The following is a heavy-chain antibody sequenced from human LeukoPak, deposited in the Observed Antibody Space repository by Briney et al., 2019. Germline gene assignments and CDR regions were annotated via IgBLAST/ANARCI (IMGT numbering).Heavy chain of an antibody. J-gene: IGHJ4*02. V-gene: IGHV1-2*02. CDR2: IHPNSGGT. CDR1: GYTFTGYY. D-gene: IGHD6-19*01. Sequence: ASVKVSCKASGYTFTGYYMHWMRQAPGQGLEWMGWIHPNSGGTNYAQKFQGRVTMTRDTSISPAYMELSRLRSDDTAVYYCARDIAVAYRAFDYWGPGTLVTVSS. CDR3: ARDIAVAYRAFDY.